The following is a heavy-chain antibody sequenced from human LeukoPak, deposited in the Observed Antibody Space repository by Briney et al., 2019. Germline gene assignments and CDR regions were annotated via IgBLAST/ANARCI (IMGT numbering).Heavy chain of an antibody. J-gene: IGHJ5*02. V-gene: IGHV4-59*01. CDR2: IYYSGST. CDR3: ARDRDSSSWYGFDP. Sequence: PSETLSLTCTVSGGSISSYYWSWIRQPPGKGLEWIGYIYYSGSTNYNPSLKSRVTISVDTSKSQFSPKLSSVTAADTAVYYCARDRDSSSWYGFDPWGQGTLVTVSS. D-gene: IGHD6-13*01. CDR1: GGSISSYY.